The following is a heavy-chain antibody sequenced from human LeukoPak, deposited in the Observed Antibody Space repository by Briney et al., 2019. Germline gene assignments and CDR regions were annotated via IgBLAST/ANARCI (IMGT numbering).Heavy chain of an antibody. D-gene: IGHD3-3*01. J-gene: IGHJ4*02. Sequence: GASVKVSCKASGYTFTSYDINCVRQAPGQGLEWMGIINPSGGSTSYAQKFQGRVTMTRDTSTSTVYMELSSLRSEDTAVYYCARAPWDFWSGHIDYWGQGTLVTVSS. CDR3: ARAPWDFWSGHIDY. CDR1: GYTFTSYD. V-gene: IGHV1-46*01. CDR2: INPSGGST.